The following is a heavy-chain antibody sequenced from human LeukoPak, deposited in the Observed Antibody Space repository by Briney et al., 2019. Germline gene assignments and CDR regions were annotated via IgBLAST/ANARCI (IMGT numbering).Heavy chain of an antibody. CDR1: GFTFSDYY. CDR3: ARDPLIDSGSDY. D-gene: IGHD3-10*01. CDR2: ISSSSSYT. Sequence: GGSLRLSCAASGFTFSDYYMSWIRQAPGKGLEWVSYISSSSSYTSYADSVKGRFTISRDNAKNSLYMQMNSLRAEGTAVYYCARDPLIDSGSDYWGQGTLVTVSS. V-gene: IGHV3-11*06. J-gene: IGHJ4*02.